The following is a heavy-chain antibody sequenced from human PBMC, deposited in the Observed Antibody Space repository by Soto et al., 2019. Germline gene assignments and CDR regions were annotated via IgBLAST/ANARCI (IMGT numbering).Heavy chain of an antibody. CDR1: GGSFSGYY. V-gene: IGHV4-34*01. Sequence: QVQLQQWGAGLLKPSETLSLTCAVYGGSFSGYYWSWIRQPPGKGLEWSGEINHSGTTNYNPSLKSRVTISVDTSKNQFSLKLSSVTAADTAVYYCARATRPTSYPYYYYMDVWGKGTTVTVSS. CDR3: ARATRPTSYPYYYYMDV. D-gene: IGHD2-2*01. CDR2: INHSGTT. J-gene: IGHJ6*03.